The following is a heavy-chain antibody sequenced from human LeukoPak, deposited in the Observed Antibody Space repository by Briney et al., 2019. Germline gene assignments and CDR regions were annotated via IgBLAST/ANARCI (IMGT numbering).Heavy chain of an antibody. CDR2: TYYRSKWYN. D-gene: IGHD6-19*01. CDR3: ARDPIAVAGTAPKNWFDP. V-gene: IGHV6-1*01. CDR1: GDSVSSNSAA. J-gene: IGHJ5*02. Sequence: SQTLSLTCAISGDSVSSNSAAWNWIRQSPSRGLEWLGRTYYRSKWYNDYAISVKSRITINPDTSKNQFSLQLNSVTPEDTAVYYCARDPIAVAGTAPKNWFDPWGQGTLVTVSS.